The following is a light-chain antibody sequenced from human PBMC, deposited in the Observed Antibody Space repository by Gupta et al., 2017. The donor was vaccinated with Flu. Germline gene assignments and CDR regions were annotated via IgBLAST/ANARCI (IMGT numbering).Light chain of an antibody. CDR3: MQALQIEP. J-gene: IGKJ2*01. CDR2: VGS. V-gene: IGKV2-28*01. Sequence: YVQKPGQSPQLLIYVGSNRASGVPDRFSGSGSGTDFTLKISRVEAEDVGVYYCMQALQIEPFGQGTKLEIK.